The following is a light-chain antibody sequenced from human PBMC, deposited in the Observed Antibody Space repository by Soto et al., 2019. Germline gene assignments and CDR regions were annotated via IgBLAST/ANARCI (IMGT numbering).Light chain of an antibody. J-gene: IGKJ2*01. Sequence: DIQMTQSPSSLSASIGDRVTITCQASQDIITYLHWYQQKPGKAPKLLIYDASNLETGVPSRFSGSGSVTDFTFTINSLQPEDFATYYCQQYDSVPRTFGQGPSLEIK. V-gene: IGKV1-33*01. CDR1: QDIITY. CDR2: DAS. CDR3: QQYDSVPRT.